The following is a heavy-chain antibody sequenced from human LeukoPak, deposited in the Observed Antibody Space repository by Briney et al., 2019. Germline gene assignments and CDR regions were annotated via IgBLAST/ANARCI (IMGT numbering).Heavy chain of an antibody. J-gene: IGHJ2*01. CDR2: IYSSGNT. CDR3: ARLLSSSSWYVSDL. Sequence: SETLSLTCSVSGGSISSNFWSWIRQPAGKGLEWIGRIYSSGNTDYNPSLKSRVTISVDTSKNQFSLKLSSVTAADTVVYYCARLLSSSSWYVSDLWGRGTLVTVSS. V-gene: IGHV4-4*07. CDR1: GGSISSNF. D-gene: IGHD6-13*01.